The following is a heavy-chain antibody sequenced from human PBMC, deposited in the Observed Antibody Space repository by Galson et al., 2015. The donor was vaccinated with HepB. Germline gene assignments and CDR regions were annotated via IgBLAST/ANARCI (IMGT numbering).Heavy chain of an antibody. CDR2: ISSTSEYI. CDR1: EFPFNTYA. CDR3: ARGTNHFYYYYMDV. Sequence: SLRLSCAASEFPFNTYAMNWVRQAPGKGLEWVSSISSTSEYIYYADSVKGRFTISRDNAKNSLYLQMNSLGAGDMGIYYCARGTNHFYYYYMDVWGKGTTVTVSS. J-gene: IGHJ6*03. D-gene: IGHD2-8*01. V-gene: IGHV3-21*01.